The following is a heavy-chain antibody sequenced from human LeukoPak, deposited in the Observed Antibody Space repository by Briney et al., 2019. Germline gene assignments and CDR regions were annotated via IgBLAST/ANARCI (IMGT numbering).Heavy chain of an antibody. CDR3: ARGHCSGGSCYSGFDY. J-gene: IGHJ4*02. Sequence: KASETLSLTCAVYGGSFRGYYWSWIPQPPGKALEWIGEINHSGSTNYNPSLKSRVTISVDTSKNQCSLKLSPVTAADTAVYYCARGHCSGGSCYSGFDYWGQGTLVTVSS. V-gene: IGHV4-34*01. CDR1: GGSFRGYY. D-gene: IGHD2-15*01. CDR2: INHSGST.